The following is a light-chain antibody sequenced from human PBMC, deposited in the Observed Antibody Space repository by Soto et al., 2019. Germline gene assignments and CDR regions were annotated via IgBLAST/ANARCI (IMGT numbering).Light chain of an antibody. V-gene: IGKV1-8*01. CDR3: QQYYSYPQT. Sequence: AIRMTQSTSSLSASTGDRFTITRLASQGISSYLAWYQQKPGKAIKLLIYAAYTLQSGVTSRFSGSGSGTDFTITISCLQSEDFATYYCQQYYSYPQTFGQGTQVEIK. J-gene: IGKJ1*01. CDR2: AAY. CDR1: QGISSY.